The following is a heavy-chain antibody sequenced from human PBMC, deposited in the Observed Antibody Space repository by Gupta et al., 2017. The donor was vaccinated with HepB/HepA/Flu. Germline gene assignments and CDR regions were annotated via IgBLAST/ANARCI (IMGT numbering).Heavy chain of an antibody. CDR1: GYTATTYD. V-gene: IGHV1-8*01. CDR3: AIKLPQGSWRYYDKGVDV. D-gene: IGHD1-26*01. CDR2: INPETGYT. Sequence: VQLVQSGAEVKKPGASVKVSCQSSGYTATTYDIFWVRQATGQGLECMGWINPETGYTVYSEIFQGRLTMTTNTSITTVFMELTSLKSEDSAVYYCAIKLPQGSWRYYDKGVDVWGQGTTVTVSS. J-gene: IGHJ6*02.